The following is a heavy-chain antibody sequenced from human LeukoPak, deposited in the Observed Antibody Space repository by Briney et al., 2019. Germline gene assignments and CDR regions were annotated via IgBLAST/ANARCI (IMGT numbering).Heavy chain of an antibody. CDR2: IYHSGST. Sequence: SGTLSLTCAVSGGSISSSNWWSWVRQPPGKGLEWIGEIYHSGSTNYNPSLKSRVTISVDKSKNQFPLKLSSVTAADTAVYYCARIPAGLLWFGEERANWFDPWGQGTLVTVSS. V-gene: IGHV4-4*02. CDR1: GGSISSSNW. D-gene: IGHD3-10*01. J-gene: IGHJ5*02. CDR3: ARIPAGLLWFGEERANWFDP.